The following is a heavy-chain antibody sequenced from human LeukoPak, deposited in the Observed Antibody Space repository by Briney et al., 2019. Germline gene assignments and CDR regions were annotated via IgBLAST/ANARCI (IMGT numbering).Heavy chain of an antibody. Sequence: KPSETLSLTCAVYGGSFSGYYWSWIRQPPGKGLEWIGEINHSGSTNYNPSLKSRVTISVDTSKNQFSLKLSSVTAADTAVYYCARVISGTSARGYYYYYMDVWGKGTTVTVSS. CDR1: GGSFSGYY. CDR3: ARVISGTSARGYYYYYMDV. D-gene: IGHD2-2*01. V-gene: IGHV4-34*01. J-gene: IGHJ6*03. CDR2: INHSGST.